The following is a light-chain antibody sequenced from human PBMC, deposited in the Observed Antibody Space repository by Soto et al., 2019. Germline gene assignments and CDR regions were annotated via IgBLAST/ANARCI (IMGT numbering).Light chain of an antibody. V-gene: IGKV1-6*01. CDR1: QDISKD. CDR3: LQDHDYPRT. CDR2: SAT. Sequence: AIQMTQSPTSLSASVGDRDIITCRASQDISKDLGWYQQKPGKAPKFLIYSATSTQSGVPSTFSGSGFGTDFTLTISSLQPEDFATYYCLQDHDYPRTFGQGTKVE. J-gene: IGKJ1*01.